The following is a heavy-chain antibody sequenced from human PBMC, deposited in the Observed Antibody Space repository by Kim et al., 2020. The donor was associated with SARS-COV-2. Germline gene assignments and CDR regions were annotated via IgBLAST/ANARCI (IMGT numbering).Heavy chain of an antibody. CDR2: INHSGST. V-gene: IGHV4-34*01. Sequence: SETLSLTCAVYGGSFSGYYWSWIRQPPGKGLEWIGEINHSGSTNYNPSLKSRVTISVDTSKNQFSLKLSSVTAADTAVYYCARALYGSGSYCIDYWGQGTLVTVSS. CDR1: GGSFSGYY. CDR3: ARALYGSGSYCIDY. J-gene: IGHJ4*02. D-gene: IGHD3-10*01.